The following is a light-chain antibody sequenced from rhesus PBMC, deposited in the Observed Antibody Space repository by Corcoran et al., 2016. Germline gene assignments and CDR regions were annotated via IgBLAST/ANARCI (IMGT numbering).Light chain of an antibody. CDR2: GAS. V-gene: IGKV3-42*01. CDR3: QQDYSWPPLT. J-gene: IGKJ4*01. Sequence: EIVMTQSPATLSLSPGERATLSCRASQSVSSSLAWYQQKHGQAPKLLLYGASSRATGITDKFRCSGAGTEFTLTISSLEPEDVGVYYCQQDYSWPPLTFGGGTKVELK. CDR1: QSVSSS.